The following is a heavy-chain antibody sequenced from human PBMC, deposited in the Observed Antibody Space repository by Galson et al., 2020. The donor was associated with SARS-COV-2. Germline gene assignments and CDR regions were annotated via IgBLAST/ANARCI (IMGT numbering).Heavy chain of an antibody. V-gene: IGHV3-48*03. J-gene: IGHJ4*02. D-gene: IGHD3-10*01. Sequence: GGSLRLSCAASGFTFNNYEMNWVRQAPGKGLEWVSHISRRGSTIYYADSVKGRFTISRDNAKNSLYLQMNSLRAEDTAVYYCAIPYGHSGWAFDYWGQGTLVIVSS. CDR2: ISRRGSTI. CDR3: AIPYGHSGWAFDY. CDR1: GFTFNNYE.